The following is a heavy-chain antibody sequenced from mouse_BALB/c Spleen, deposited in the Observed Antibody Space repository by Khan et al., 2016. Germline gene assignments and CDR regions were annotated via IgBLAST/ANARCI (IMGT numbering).Heavy chain of an antibody. J-gene: IGHJ3*01. CDR2: INTTTGEP. V-gene: IGHV9-3*02. D-gene: IGHD1-1*01. CDR1: GYTFTNYG. CDR3: AEDYYGSNWCAY. Sequence: QIQLVQSGPELKKPGETVKISCKASGYTFTNYGMNWVKQAPGKGLKWMGWINTTTGEPTYAEEFKGRFAFSLATSASTAYLQINNLKNEDTAAYFCAEDYYGSNWCAYWGQGTLVTVSA.